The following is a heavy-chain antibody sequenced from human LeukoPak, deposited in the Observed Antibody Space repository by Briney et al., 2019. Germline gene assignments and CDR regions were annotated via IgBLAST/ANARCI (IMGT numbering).Heavy chain of an antibody. J-gene: IGHJ4*02. V-gene: IGHV3-21*01. CDR1: GFTFSSYS. CDR3: ARDLRDGYNFNNY. CDR2: ISSSSSYI. D-gene: IGHD5-24*01. Sequence: PGGSLRLSCAASGFTFSSYSMNWVRQAPGEGLEWVSSISSSSSYIYYADSVKGRFTISRDNAKNSLYLQMNSLRAEDTAVYYCARDLRDGYNFNNYWGQGTLVTVSS.